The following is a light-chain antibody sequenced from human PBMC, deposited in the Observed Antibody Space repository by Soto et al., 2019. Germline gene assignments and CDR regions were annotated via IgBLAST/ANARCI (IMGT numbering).Light chain of an antibody. Sequence: DIVMTQSPDSLAVSLGERATINCKSSQSVLDSINNKNAVAWYQHKPGQPPILLISWASTRESCVPGRFSDGWFETGLTLNFRCLKTEEGAGDACKQYQYYTYTFDQGTPLQIK. CDR2: WAS. V-gene: IGKV4-1*01. CDR3: KQYQYYTYT. J-gene: IGKJ2*01. CDR1: QSVLDSINNKNA.